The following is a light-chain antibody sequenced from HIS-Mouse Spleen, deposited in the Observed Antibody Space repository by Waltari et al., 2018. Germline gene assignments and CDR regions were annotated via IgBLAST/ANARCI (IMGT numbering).Light chain of an antibody. V-gene: IGLV2-23*01. J-gene: IGLJ1*01. CDR2: EGS. CDR1: NSGVGEYYL. Sequence: QSALTPPAPVSGSPGPAITLSCTGTNSGVGEYYLVSWYQQHPGKAPKLMIYEGSKRPSGVSNRFSGSKSGNTASLTISGLQAEDEADYYCCSYAGSSTYVFGTGTKVTVL. CDR3: CSYAGSSTYV.